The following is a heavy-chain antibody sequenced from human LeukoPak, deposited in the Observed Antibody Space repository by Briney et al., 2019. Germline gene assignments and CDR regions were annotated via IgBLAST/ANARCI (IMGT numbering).Heavy chain of an antibody. Sequence: GGSLRLSCAASGFTFSSYAMSWVRQAPGKGLEWVSAISGSGGSTYYADSVKGRFTISRGNSKNTLYLQMNSLRAEDTAVYYCAKGYYGSGSLNAFDIWGKGTMVTVSS. CDR2: ISGSGGST. CDR1: GFTFSSYA. D-gene: IGHD3-10*01. V-gene: IGHV3-23*01. J-gene: IGHJ3*02. CDR3: AKGYYGSGSLNAFDI.